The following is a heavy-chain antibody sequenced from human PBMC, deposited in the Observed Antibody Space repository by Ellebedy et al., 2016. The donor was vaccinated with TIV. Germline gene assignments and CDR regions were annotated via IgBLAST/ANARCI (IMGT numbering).Heavy chain of an antibody. CDR1: GFTFSSYW. CDR3: ARERGGTTSWYYFDY. D-gene: IGHD2-2*01. Sequence: LSLTCXASGFTFSSYWMSWVRQAPGKGLEWVAKIKQDGSEKYYVASVKGRFTISRDNANNSLFLQMSSLRAEDTAIYYCARERGGTTSWYYFDYWGQGDLVTVSS. CDR2: IKQDGSEK. V-gene: IGHV3-7*04. J-gene: IGHJ4*02.